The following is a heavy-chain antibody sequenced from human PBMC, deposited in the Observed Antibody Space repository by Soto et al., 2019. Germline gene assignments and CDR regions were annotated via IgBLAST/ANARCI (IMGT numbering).Heavy chain of an antibody. V-gene: IGHV3-33*01. CDR1: GFTFSSYG. J-gene: IGHJ4*02. CDR3: ARGVDSSGWPDFDY. D-gene: IGHD6-19*01. CDR2: IWYDGSKK. Sequence: GSLRLSCAASGFTFSSYGMHWVRQAPGKGLEWVAVIWYDGSKKYYADSVKGRFTISRDNSKNTLYLQMNSLRAQDTAVYYCARGVDSSGWPDFDYWGQGPLVTVSS.